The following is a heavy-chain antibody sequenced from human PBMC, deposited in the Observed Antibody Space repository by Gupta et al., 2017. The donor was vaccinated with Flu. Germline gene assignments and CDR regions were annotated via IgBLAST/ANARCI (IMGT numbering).Heavy chain of an antibody. CDR1: GGSISSSNW. Sequence: QVQLQESGPGLVKRSGTLSLTCAVSGGSISSSNWRSGVRQPPGRGLGGCGEIYHGGSTNYNPSLKSQVTISVDKSKNHFSLKLNSVTAADTAVYYCARVGYCSSISCYPGFKEDYYYMDVWGKGTTVTVSS. V-gene: IGHV4-4*02. J-gene: IGHJ6*03. CDR3: ARVGYCSSISCYPGFKEDYYYMDV. D-gene: IGHD2-2*01. CDR2: IYHGGST.